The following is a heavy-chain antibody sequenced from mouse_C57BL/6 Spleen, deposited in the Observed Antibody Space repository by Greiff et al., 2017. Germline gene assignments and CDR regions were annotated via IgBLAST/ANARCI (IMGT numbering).Heavy chain of an antibody. CDR1: GYTFTSYG. D-gene: IGHD2-4*01. CDR3: ATAIYYDYDEDYAMDY. CDR2: IYPRSGNT. J-gene: IGHJ4*01. V-gene: IGHV1-81*01. Sequence: VKLVESGAELARPGASVKLSCKASGYTFTSYGISWVKQRTGQGLEWIGKIYPRSGNTYYNEKFKGKATLTADKSSSTAYMELRSLTSEDSAVYFCATAIYYDYDEDYAMDYWGQGTSVTVSS.